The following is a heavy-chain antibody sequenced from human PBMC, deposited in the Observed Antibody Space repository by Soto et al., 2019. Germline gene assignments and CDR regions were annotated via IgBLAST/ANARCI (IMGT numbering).Heavy chain of an antibody. J-gene: IGHJ4*02. CDR2: ISYDGSNK. D-gene: IGHD6-13*01. CDR1: GFTFSSYA. Sequence: QVQLVESGGGVVQPGRSPRLSCAASGFTFSSYAMHWVRQAPGKGLEWVAVISYDGSNKYYADSVKGRFTISRDNSKNTLYLQMNSLRAEDTAVYYCARADSSSWYYYFDYWGQGTLVTVSS. CDR3: ARADSSSWYYYFDY. V-gene: IGHV3-30-3*01.